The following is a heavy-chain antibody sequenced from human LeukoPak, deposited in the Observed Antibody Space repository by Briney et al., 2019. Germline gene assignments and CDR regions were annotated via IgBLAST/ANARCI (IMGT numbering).Heavy chain of an antibody. V-gene: IGHV3-7*01. CDR2: IKRDGSEK. J-gene: IGHJ4*02. D-gene: IGHD3-9*01. CDR3: AKVPGDAGFYDY. CDR1: GFTFSNYW. Sequence: GGSLTLPCAASGFTFSNYWMPWAPHARGEGREGVGTIKRDGSEKYYVESVKGRFTISRDNARNSLYLQMSSLRVEDTAVYYCAKVPGDAGFYDYWGQGTLVTVSS.